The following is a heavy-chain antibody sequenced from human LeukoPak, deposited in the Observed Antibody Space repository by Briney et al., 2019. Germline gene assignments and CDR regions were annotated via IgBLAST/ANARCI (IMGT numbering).Heavy chain of an antibody. CDR3: ARSGLDSSSWYGGFDP. Sequence: SVKVSCKASGGTFSSYAISWVRQAPGQGLEWMGGIIPIFGTANYAQKFQGRVTMTRNTSISTAYMELSSLRSEDTAVYYCARSGLDSSSWYGGFDPWGQGTLVTVSS. CDR1: GGTFSSYA. J-gene: IGHJ5*02. D-gene: IGHD6-13*01. V-gene: IGHV1-69*05. CDR2: IIPIFGTA.